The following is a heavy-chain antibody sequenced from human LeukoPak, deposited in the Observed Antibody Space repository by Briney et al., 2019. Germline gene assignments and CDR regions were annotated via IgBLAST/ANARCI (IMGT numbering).Heavy chain of an antibody. CDR1: GGSISSYY. Sequence: PSETLSLTCTVSGGSISSYYWSRIRQPPGKGLEWIGYIYYSGSTNYNPSLKSRVTISVDTSKNQFSLRLSSVTAADTAVYYCARRTGYYFDYWGQGTLVTVSS. D-gene: IGHD3/OR15-3a*01. CDR2: IYYSGST. V-gene: IGHV4-59*01. J-gene: IGHJ4*02. CDR3: ARRTGYYFDY.